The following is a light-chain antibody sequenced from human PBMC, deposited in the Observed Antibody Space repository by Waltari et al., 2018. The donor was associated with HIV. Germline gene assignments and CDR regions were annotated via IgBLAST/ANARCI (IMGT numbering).Light chain of an antibody. J-gene: IGKJ5*01. CDR2: GAS. Sequence: DIQMYQAPSSLSASVGDRVPITSRASRDISNDLAWYQQKSGEVPKLLIYGASTLRSGVSSRFRGSGSGTEFTLTINGLQPEDVASYYCQNYDSAPVAFGQGTRLEI. CDR1: RDISND. CDR3: QNYDSAPVA. V-gene: IGKV1-27*01.